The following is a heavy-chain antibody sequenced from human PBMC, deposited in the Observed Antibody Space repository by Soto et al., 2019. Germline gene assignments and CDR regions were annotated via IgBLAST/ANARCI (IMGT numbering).Heavy chain of an antibody. D-gene: IGHD3-10*01. Sequence: ASVKVSCKASGYTLTSYGISWVRQAPGQGLEWMGWISAYNGNTNYAQKLQGRVTMTTDTSTSTAYMELRSLRSDDTAVYYCARDPLLWFGERNYYYYGMDVWGQGTTVTVSS. CDR2: ISAYNGNT. V-gene: IGHV1-18*01. CDR1: GYTLTSYG. J-gene: IGHJ6*02. CDR3: ARDPLLWFGERNYYYYGMDV.